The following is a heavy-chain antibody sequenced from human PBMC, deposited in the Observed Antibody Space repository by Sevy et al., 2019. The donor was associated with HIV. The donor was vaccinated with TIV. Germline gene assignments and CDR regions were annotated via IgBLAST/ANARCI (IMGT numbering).Heavy chain of an antibody. CDR3: AHRRDDTVVMVYGDFDY. Sequence: SGPTLVKPTQTLTLTCTLSGFSLSTSGVGVGWIRQPPGKALEWLALIYWDDDKRYSPSLKNRLTITKDSTKNHVVLTMANMDPVDTATYYCAHRRDDTVVMVYGDFDYWGQGTLVTVSS. D-gene: IGHD2-8*01. J-gene: IGHJ4*02. CDR2: IYWDDDK. V-gene: IGHV2-5*02. CDR1: GFSLSTSGVG.